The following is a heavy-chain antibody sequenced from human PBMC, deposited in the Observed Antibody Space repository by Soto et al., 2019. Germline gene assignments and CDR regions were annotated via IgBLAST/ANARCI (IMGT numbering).Heavy chain of an antibody. CDR3: ASRTYAMDV. CDR1: GGSISSSNW. CDR2: IFPNGNT. J-gene: IGHJ6*02. Sequence: QVQLQESGPGLVKPSATLSLTCAVSGGSISSSNWWSWVRQPPGKGLEWIGEIFPNGNTYSNPSLTGRVTMSVDKSKNQFSLNLNSVTAADTAVYYCASRTYAMDVWGQGTTVTVSS. V-gene: IGHV4-4*02.